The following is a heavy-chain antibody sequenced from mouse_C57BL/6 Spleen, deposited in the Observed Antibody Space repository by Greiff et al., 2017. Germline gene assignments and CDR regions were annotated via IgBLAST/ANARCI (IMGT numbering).Heavy chain of an antibody. Sequence: EVQLQQSGPELVKPGASVKISCKASGYTFTDYYMNWVKQSHGKSLEWIGDINPNNGGTSYNQKFKGKATLTVDKSSSTAYMELRSLTSEDSAVYYCARGDYDVNFDYWGQGTTLTVSS. CDR2: INPNNGGT. CDR3: ARGDYDVNFDY. J-gene: IGHJ2*01. D-gene: IGHD2-4*01. CDR1: GYTFTDYY. V-gene: IGHV1-26*01.